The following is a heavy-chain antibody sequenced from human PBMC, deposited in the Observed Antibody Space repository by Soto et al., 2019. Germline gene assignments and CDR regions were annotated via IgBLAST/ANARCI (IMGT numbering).Heavy chain of an antibody. CDR1: GFTFSSYG. Sequence: QVQLVESGGGVVQPGRSLRLSCAASGFTFSSYGMHWVRQAPGKGLEWVAVISYDGSNKYYADSVKGRFTISRDNSKNTLDLQMNSLRAEDTAVYYCAKERITIFGVGFDYWGQGTLVTVSS. CDR3: AKERITIFGVGFDY. CDR2: ISYDGSNK. J-gene: IGHJ4*02. D-gene: IGHD3-3*01. V-gene: IGHV3-30*18.